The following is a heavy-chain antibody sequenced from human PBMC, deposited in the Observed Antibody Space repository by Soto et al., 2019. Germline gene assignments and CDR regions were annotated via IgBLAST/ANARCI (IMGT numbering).Heavy chain of an antibody. V-gene: IGHV2-26*01. CDR1: GFSLRNARMG. J-gene: IGHJ6*03. CDR2: ILSIDEK. CDR3: ARMLAVNYYYYYVDV. Sequence: QVTLKESGPVLVKPTEPLTLTCTVSGFSLRNARMGVSWIRQPPGKALEWLAHILSIDEKSYNTSLQGRLALSKDTSKSQVVLTMTDMDPVDTATYFCARMLAVNYYYYYVDVWGEGTTVTVSS. D-gene: IGHD3-10*01.